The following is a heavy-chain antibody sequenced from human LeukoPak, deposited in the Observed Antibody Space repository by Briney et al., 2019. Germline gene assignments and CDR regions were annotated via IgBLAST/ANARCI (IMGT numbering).Heavy chain of an antibody. D-gene: IGHD3-10*01. CDR1: GGSFSGYY. Sequence: KPSETLSLTCAVYGGSFSGYYWSWIRQPPGKGLEWIGEINHSGSTNYNPSLKSRVTISVDTSKNQSSLKLSSVTAADTAVYYCARGIPSQYYYGSGSLFDYWGQGTLVTVSS. CDR2: INHSGST. CDR3: ARGIPSQYYYGSGSLFDY. J-gene: IGHJ4*02. V-gene: IGHV4-34*01.